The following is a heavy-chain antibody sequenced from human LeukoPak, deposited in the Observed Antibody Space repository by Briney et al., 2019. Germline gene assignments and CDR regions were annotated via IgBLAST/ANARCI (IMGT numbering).Heavy chain of an antibody. J-gene: IGHJ5*02. D-gene: IGHD3-22*01. V-gene: IGHV3-11*04. CDR3: ARQRHYYDSSGYYP. CDR1: GFTFSDYY. Sequence: GGSLRLSCAASGFTFSDYYMSWIRQAPGKGLEWVSYISSSGSTIYYADSVKGRFTISRDNAKNSLYLQMNSLGAEDTAVYYCARQRHYYDSSGYYPWGQGTLVTVSS. CDR2: ISSSGSTI.